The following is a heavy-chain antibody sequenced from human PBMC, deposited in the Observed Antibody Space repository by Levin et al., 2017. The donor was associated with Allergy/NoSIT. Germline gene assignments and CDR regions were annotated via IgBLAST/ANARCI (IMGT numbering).Heavy chain of an antibody. J-gene: IGHJ6*03. CDR2: IYPGDSDT. D-gene: IGHD2-15*01. CDR3: ARHVVVAASEGYYYYMDV. V-gene: IGHV5-51*01. CDR1: GYSFTSYW. Sequence: KPGGSLRLSCKGSGYSFTSYWIGWVRQMPGKGLEWMGIIYPGDSDTRYSPSFQGQVTISADKSISTAYLQWSSLKASDTAMYYCARHVVVAASEGYYYYMDVWGKGTTVTVSS.